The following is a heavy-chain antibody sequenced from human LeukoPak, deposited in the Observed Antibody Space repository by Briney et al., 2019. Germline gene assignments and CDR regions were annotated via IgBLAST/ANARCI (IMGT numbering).Heavy chain of an antibody. Sequence: SETLSLTCAVYGGSFSGYYWSWIRQPPGKGLEWIGEINHSGSTNYNPSLKSRVTISVDTSKNQFSLKLSSVTAADTAVYYCARQYQYYYDSSDYYSTLYDYWGQGTLVTVSS. J-gene: IGHJ4*02. CDR3: ARQYQYYYDSSDYYSTLYDY. D-gene: IGHD3-22*01. CDR1: GGSFSGYY. CDR2: INHSGST. V-gene: IGHV4-34*01.